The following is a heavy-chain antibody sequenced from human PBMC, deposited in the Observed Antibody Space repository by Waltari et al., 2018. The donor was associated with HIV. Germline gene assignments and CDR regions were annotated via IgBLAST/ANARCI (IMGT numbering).Heavy chain of an antibody. V-gene: IGHV3-30*02. CDR3: AKDRRAVAGDFDY. CDR2: IRYHGSNK. Sequence: QVQLVASGGGVVQPGGSLRPSWAASGFTSSSSGMHWARQAPGKGVEWVAFIRYHGSNKYYADSVKGRFTISRDNSKNTLYLQMNSLRAEDTAVYYCAKDRRAVAGDFDYWGQGTLVTVSS. J-gene: IGHJ4*02. D-gene: IGHD6-19*01. CDR1: GFTSSSSG.